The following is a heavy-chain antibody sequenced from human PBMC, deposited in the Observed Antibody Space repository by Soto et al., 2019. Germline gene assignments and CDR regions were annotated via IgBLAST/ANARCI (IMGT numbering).Heavy chain of an antibody. CDR2: IIPILGIA. CDR1: GGTFSSYT. J-gene: IGHJ4*02. Sequence: QVQLVQSGAEVKKPGSSVKVSCKASGGTFSSYTISWVRQAPGQGLEWMGRIIPILGIANYAQKFQGRVTITADKFTSTAYMELSSLRSEDTAVYYCARGGDIEATIAFDYWGQGTLVTVSS. D-gene: IGHD5-12*01. V-gene: IGHV1-69*02. CDR3: ARGGDIEATIAFDY.